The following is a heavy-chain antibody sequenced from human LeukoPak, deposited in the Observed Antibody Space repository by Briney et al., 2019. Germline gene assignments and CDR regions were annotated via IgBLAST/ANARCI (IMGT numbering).Heavy chain of an antibody. Sequence: PSETLSLTCTVSGYSISSGYYWGWIRQPPGKGLEWIGSIYHNGSTYYNPSLKSRVTISVDTSKNQFSLKLSSVTAADTAVYYCARAARVAARPWGFDPWGQGTLVTVSS. D-gene: IGHD6-6*01. CDR3: ARAARVAARPWGFDP. J-gene: IGHJ5*02. CDR2: IYHNGST. CDR1: GYSISSGYY. V-gene: IGHV4-38-2*02.